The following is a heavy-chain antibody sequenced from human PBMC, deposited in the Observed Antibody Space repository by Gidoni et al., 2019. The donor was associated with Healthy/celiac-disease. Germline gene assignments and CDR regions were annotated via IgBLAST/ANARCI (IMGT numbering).Heavy chain of an antibody. Sequence: QVQLQQWGAGLLKPSETLSLTCAVYGGSFSGYYWSWIRQPPGKGLEWIGEINHSGSTNYNPSLKSRVTISVDTSKNQFSLKLSSVTAADTAVYYCARRGGRGAAAGKGSYYYYYYGMDVWGQGTTVTVSS. CDR3: ARRGGRGAAAGKGSYYYYYYGMDV. CDR1: GGSFSGYY. CDR2: INHSGST. V-gene: IGHV4-34*01. J-gene: IGHJ6*02. D-gene: IGHD6-13*01.